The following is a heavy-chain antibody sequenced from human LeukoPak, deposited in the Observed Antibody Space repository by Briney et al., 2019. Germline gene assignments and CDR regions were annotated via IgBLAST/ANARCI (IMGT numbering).Heavy chain of an antibody. CDR2: ISYDGSNK. CDR1: GFTFSSYG. J-gene: IGHJ4*02. Sequence: PGGSLRLSCAASGFTFSSYGMHWVRQAPGKGLEWVAVISYDGSNKYYADSVKGRFTISRDNSKNTLYLQMNSLRAEDRAVYYCANLLGYCSSTSCPTPAYWGQGTLVTVSS. D-gene: IGHD2-2*01. CDR3: ANLLGYCSSTSCPTPAY. V-gene: IGHV3-30*18.